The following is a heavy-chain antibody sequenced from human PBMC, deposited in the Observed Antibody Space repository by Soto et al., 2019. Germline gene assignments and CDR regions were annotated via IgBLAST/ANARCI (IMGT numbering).Heavy chain of an antibody. CDR2: VSGSGGST. CDR1: GFTFSSYA. J-gene: IGHJ4*02. Sequence: GFTFSSYAMSWVRQAPGKGLEWISAVSGSGGSTYYADSVKGRFTISRDNSKDTLYLQMNNLTATDTAVYYCARHVNLPLAGTGFDSWGRGTLVTVSS. D-gene: IGHD6-19*01. V-gene: IGHV3-23*01. CDR3: ARHVNLPLAGTGFDS.